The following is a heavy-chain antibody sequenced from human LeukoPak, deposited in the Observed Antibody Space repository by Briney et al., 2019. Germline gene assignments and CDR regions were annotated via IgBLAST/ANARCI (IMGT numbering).Heavy chain of an antibody. Sequence: VASVKVSCKASGYTFTSYAMHWVRQAPGQRLEWMGWINAGNGNTKYSQKFQGRVTITRDTSASTAYMELSSLRSEDTAVYYCARVGQWLDLHYYYYGMDVWGQGTTVTVSS. V-gene: IGHV1-3*01. J-gene: IGHJ6*02. D-gene: IGHD6-19*01. CDR1: GYTFTSYA. CDR3: ARVGQWLDLHYYYYGMDV. CDR2: INAGNGNT.